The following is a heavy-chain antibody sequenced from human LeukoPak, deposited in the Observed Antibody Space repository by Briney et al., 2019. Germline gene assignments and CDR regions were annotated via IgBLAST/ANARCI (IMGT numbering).Heavy chain of an antibody. CDR3: ARILPITGERPYYFDY. Sequence: SGGSLRLSCAASGFTFSSYWMHWVRQAPGKGLVWVSRINSDGSSTSYADSVKGRFTISRYNAKNTLYLQMNSLRAEDTAVYYCARILPITGERPYYFDYWGQGTLVTVSS. CDR2: INSDGSST. CDR1: GFTFSSYW. J-gene: IGHJ4*02. V-gene: IGHV3-74*01. D-gene: IGHD7-27*01.